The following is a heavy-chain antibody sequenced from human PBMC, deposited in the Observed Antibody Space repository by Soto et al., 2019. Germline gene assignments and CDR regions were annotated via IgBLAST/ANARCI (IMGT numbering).Heavy chain of an antibody. Sequence: EVQLLESGGGLVQPGGSLRLSCAASGFTFSSYAMSWVRQAPGKGLEWVSAISGSGGSTYYADSVKGRFTISRDNSKXXXXXXXXXXXXXXXXVYYCAKDPIVVVVAATLGAFDIWGQGTMVTVSS. CDR1: GFTFSSYA. CDR3: AKDPIVVVVAATLGAFDI. CDR2: ISGSGGST. J-gene: IGHJ3*02. V-gene: IGHV3-23*01. D-gene: IGHD2-15*01.